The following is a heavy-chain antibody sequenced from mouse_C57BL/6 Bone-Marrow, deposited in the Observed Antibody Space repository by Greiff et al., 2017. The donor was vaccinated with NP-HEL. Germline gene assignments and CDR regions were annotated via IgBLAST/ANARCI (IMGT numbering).Heavy chain of an antibody. CDR1: GFSLSTFGMG. D-gene: IGHD2-2*01. CDR2: IWWDDAK. V-gene: IGHV8-8*01. J-gene: IGHJ4*01. Sequence: QVTLKVSGPGLLQPSQTLSLSCSFSGFSLSTFGMGVVWLRQPSGQGLDWLAHIWWDDAKYYNPALKSRLTISKDTSKNQIFLKIANVDTADTATYYCARIVDGYDVRYGIDYWGQGTTVTVSS. CDR3: ARIVDGYDVRYGIDY.